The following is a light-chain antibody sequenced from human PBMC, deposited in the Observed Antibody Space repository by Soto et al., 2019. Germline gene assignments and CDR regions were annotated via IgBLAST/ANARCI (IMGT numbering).Light chain of an antibody. Sequence: EIVLTQSPATLSSFPGDRVTLSCRASQSISNYSAWYQHEPGQAPRLLIYDASNRATATPPRFSGSGSGTDFTLTISSLEPEDFAVYYCQQRSAGVTFGQGTRLEIK. CDR1: QSISNY. CDR3: QQRSAGVT. J-gene: IGKJ5*01. CDR2: DAS. V-gene: IGKV3-11*01.